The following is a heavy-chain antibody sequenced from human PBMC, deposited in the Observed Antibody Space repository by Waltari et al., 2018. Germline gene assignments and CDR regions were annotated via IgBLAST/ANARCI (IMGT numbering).Heavy chain of an antibody. CDR2: INHSGST. D-gene: IGHD1-26*01. CDR1: GGSFSCYY. CDR3: ARRGVGAPFDY. J-gene: IGHJ4*02. V-gene: IGHV4-34*01. Sequence: QVQLQQWGAGLLKPSETLSLTCAVYGGSFSCYYWSWIRQPPGKGREWIGEINHSGSTNYNPSLKSRVTISVDTSKNQFSLKLSSVTAADTAVYYCARRGVGAPFDYWGQGTLVTVSS.